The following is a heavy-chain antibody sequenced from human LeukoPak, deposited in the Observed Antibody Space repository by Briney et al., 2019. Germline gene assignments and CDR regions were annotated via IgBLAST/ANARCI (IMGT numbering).Heavy chain of an antibody. CDR3: ARDGVRGVVGAFDI. CDR1: GFTFSNYD. Sequence: PGGSLRLSCAASGFTFSNYDMNWVRQAPGKGLEWVSYISSSSSSIYYANSVKGRFTISRDNAKNSLYLQMNSLRAEDTAVYYCARDGVRGVVGAFDIWGQGIMVTISS. V-gene: IGHV3-48*04. D-gene: IGHD3-10*01. CDR2: ISSSSSSI. J-gene: IGHJ3*02.